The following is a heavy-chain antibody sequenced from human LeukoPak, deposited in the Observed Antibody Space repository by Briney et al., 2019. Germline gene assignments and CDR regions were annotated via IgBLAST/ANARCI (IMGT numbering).Heavy chain of an antibody. CDR2: IKQDGSEK. CDR3: ARVQRGYSYNPLGYYYYYMDV. V-gene: IGHV3-7*01. J-gene: IGHJ6*03. D-gene: IGHD5-18*01. CDR1: GFTFSSNY. Sequence: GGSLRLSCAASGFTFSSNYMSWVRQAPGMGLEWVAHIKQDGSEKYYVRTVKGRFTISRDNAKNSLYLQMNRPRDEDTAVYYCARVQRGYSYNPLGYYYYYMDVWGKGTTVTVSS.